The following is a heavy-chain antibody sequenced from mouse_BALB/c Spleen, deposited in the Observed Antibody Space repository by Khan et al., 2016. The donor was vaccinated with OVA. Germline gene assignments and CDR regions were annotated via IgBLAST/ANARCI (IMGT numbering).Heavy chain of an antibody. V-gene: IGHV5-6*01. Sequence: EVELVESGGDLVKPGGSLKLSCAASGFTFSTYGMSWVRQTPDKRLEWVATISSGGSYTYYPDNVKGRFTISRDNAKNTLYLQMSSLKSEDTAMYSCASLAYYYNSEGFTYWGQGTLVTVSA. D-gene: IGHD1-1*01. J-gene: IGHJ3*01. CDR3: ASLAYYYNSEGFTY. CDR1: GFTFSTYG. CDR2: ISSGGSYT.